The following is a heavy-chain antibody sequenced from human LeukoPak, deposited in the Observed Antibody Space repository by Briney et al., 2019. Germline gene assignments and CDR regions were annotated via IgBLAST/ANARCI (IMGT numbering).Heavy chain of an antibody. CDR2: ISYIGST. D-gene: IGHD2-15*01. CDR3: ARVRDYCSGGSCYSVVDWFDP. J-gene: IGHJ5*02. Sequence: SETLSLTCTVSGGSFSSHYWGWIRQPPGEGLEWIGYISYIGSTNYNPSLKSRVTISVDTSKNQFSLTLSSVTAADTAVYYCARVRDYCSGGSCYSVVDWFDPWGQGTLVTASS. CDR1: GGSFSSHY. V-gene: IGHV4-59*11.